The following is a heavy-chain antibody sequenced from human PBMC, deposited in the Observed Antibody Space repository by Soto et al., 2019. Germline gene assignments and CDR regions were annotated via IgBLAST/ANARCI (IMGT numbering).Heavy chain of an antibody. Sequence: ASVKVSCKASGYTFTSYGISWVRQAPGQGLEWMGWISAYNGNTNYAQKLQGRVTMTTDTSTSTAYMELRSLRSDDTAVYYCAGVQYYYDSSGYSAWGQGTLVTVSS. CDR3: AGVQYYYDSSGYSA. CDR1: GYTFTSYG. V-gene: IGHV1-18*01. CDR2: ISAYNGNT. D-gene: IGHD3-22*01. J-gene: IGHJ5*02.